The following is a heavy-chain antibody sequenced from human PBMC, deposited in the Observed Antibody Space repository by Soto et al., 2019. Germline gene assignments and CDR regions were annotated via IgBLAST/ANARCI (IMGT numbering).Heavy chain of an antibody. Sequence: GGSLRLSCAASGFTFSSYAMHWVRQAPGKGLEWVAVISYDGSNKYYADSVKGRFTISRDNSKNTLYLQMNSLRSEDTAVYYCASGDTYYYDSSGPHAFDIWGQGTMVTVSS. CDR1: GFTFSSYA. CDR3: ASGDTYYYDSSGPHAFDI. D-gene: IGHD3-22*01. J-gene: IGHJ3*02. CDR2: ISYDGSNK. V-gene: IGHV3-30-3*01.